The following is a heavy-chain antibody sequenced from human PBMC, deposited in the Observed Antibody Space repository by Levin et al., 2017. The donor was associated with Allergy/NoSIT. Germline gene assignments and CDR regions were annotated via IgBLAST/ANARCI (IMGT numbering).Heavy chain of an antibody. CDR2: IWYDGSNK. Sequence: GGSLRLSCAASGFTFSSYGMHWVRQAPGKGLEWVAVIWYDGSNKYYADSVKGRFTISRDNSKNTLYLQMNSLRAEDTAVYYCARDQGGYSRRYGAFDIWGQGTMVTVSS. CDR1: GFTFSSYG. CDR3: ARDQGGYSRRYGAFDI. D-gene: IGHD5-24*01. V-gene: IGHV3-33*01. J-gene: IGHJ3*02.